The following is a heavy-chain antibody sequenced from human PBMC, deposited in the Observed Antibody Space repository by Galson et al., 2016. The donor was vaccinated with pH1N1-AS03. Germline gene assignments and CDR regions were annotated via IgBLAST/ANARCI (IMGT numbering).Heavy chain of an antibody. Sequence: SLRLSCAASGFSFSSYAMSWVRQAPGKGLQWVSSITSGGNTYYADSAKGRFTNSRDNSKQTLYLQMKSLRAEDAAVYLCAKDKGSSRHDDYWGQGTRVTVSS. CDR3: AKDKGSSRHDDY. V-gene: IGHV3-23*01. CDR2: ITSGGNT. D-gene: IGHD6-13*01. CDR1: GFSFSSYA. J-gene: IGHJ4*02.